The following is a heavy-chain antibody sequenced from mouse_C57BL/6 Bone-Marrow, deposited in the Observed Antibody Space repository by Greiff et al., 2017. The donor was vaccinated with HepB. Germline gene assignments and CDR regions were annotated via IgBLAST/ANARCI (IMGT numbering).Heavy chain of an antibody. J-gene: IGHJ3*01. Sequence: EVKVVESGGGLVKPGGSLKLSCAASGFTFSSYAMSWVRQTPEKRLEWVATISDGGSYTYYPDNVKGRFTLSRDNAKNNLYLQMSHLKSEDTAMYYCASLYYDYDSWFAYWGQGTLVTVSA. CDR1: GFTFSSYA. CDR2: ISDGGSYT. D-gene: IGHD2-4*01. CDR3: ASLYYDYDSWFAY. V-gene: IGHV5-4*03.